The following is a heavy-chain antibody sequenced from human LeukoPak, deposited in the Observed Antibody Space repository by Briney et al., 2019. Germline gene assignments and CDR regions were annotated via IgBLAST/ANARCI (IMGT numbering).Heavy chain of an antibody. CDR1: GGTFSSYA. CDR2: IIPIFGTA. Sequence: SVKVSCKASGGTFSSYAISWVRQAPGQGLEWMGGIIPIFGTANYAQKSQGRVTITADESTSTAYMELSSLRSEDTAVYYCARAGIAAAGTLDYWGQGTLVTVSS. V-gene: IGHV1-69*13. CDR3: ARAGIAAAGTLDY. J-gene: IGHJ4*02. D-gene: IGHD6-13*01.